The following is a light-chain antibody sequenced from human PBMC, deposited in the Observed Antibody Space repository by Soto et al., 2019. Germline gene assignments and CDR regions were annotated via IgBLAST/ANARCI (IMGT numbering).Light chain of an antibody. CDR2: SNN. Sequence: QSVLTQPPSASRTPGQRVTISCSGSSSNIGSNTVDWYRQLPGTAPKLLIYSNNQRPSGVPDRFSGSKSGTSASLAISGLQSEDEADYYCAAWDDSLNGYVFGTGTKLTVL. J-gene: IGLJ1*01. CDR3: AAWDDSLNGYV. V-gene: IGLV1-44*01. CDR1: SSNIGSNT.